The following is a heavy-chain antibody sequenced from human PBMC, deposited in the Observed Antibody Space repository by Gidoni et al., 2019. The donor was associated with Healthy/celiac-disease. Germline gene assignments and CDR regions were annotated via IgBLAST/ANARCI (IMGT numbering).Heavy chain of an antibody. CDR2: IYYSGST. V-gene: IGHV4-39*01. D-gene: IGHD2-2*02. Sequence: QLQLQESGPGLVKPSETLSLTCTVSGGSISSSSYYWGWIRQPPGKGLEWIGSIYYSGSTYYNPSLKSRVTISVDMSKNQFSLKLSSVTAADTAVYYCARRYCSSTSCYTPFDYWGQGTLVTVSS. CDR3: ARRYCSSTSCYTPFDY. J-gene: IGHJ4*02. CDR1: GGSISSSSYY.